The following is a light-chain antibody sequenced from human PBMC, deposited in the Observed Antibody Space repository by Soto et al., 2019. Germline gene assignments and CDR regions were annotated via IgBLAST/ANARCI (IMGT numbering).Light chain of an antibody. V-gene: IGKV3-15*01. CDR2: AAS. Sequence: EIVMTPSPANLSVSPLSRYTLSCRASQSVRNNLAWYQQKPGQAPRLLIYAASTRATGFPARFSGSGSGTEFTLTISSLQSEDFAVYYCQEYNTWPYTFGQGTKVDIK. CDR1: QSVRNN. CDR3: QEYNTWPYT. J-gene: IGKJ2*01.